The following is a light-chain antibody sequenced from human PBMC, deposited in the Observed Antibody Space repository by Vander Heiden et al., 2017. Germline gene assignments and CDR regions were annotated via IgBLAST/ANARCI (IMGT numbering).Light chain of an antibody. J-gene: IGKJ3*01. CDR3: QQYGSSPPFT. V-gene: IGKV3-20*01. Sequence: EMVLTQSPGTLSLSPGESATLSCRASQSVSSSYLAWYQQKPGQAPRLLIYGASSRATGIPDRFSGSGSGTDFTLTISRLEPEDFAVYYCQQYGSSPPFTFGHGTKVDIK. CDR1: QSVSSSY. CDR2: GAS.